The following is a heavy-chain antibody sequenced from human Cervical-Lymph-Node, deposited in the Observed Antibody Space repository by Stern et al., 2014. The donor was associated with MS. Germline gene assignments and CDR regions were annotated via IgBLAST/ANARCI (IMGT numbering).Heavy chain of an antibody. J-gene: IGHJ6*02. CDR2: IRSEANSYAP. Sequence: VQLVESGGGLVQPGGSLKLSCAASGFTFSGSAMHWVRQASGKGLEWVGRIRSEANSYAPSYAASVKGRFTISRDDSKNTAYLQMNSLNIEDTAVYYCTSLGTIVLSGMDVWGQGTTVTVSS. D-gene: IGHD2-8*01. CDR3: TSLGTIVLSGMDV. V-gene: IGHV3-73*02. CDR1: GFTFSGSA.